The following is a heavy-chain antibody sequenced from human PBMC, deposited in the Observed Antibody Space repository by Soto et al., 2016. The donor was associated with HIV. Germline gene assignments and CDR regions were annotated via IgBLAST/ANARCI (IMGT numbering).Heavy chain of an antibody. Sequence: EVQLLESGGGLVQPGGSLRLSCAASGFTFSSYVMSWVCQAPGKGLEWVSAISGSGGSTNYADSVKGRFTISRDNFKNTLFLQMNSLRAEDTAVYYCAKDDVLLWSFYGMDVWGQGTTVTVSS. CDR1: GFTFSSYV. J-gene: IGHJ6*02. V-gene: IGHV3-23*01. CDR2: ISGSGGST. D-gene: IGHD3-10*01. CDR3: AKDDVLLWSFYGMDV.